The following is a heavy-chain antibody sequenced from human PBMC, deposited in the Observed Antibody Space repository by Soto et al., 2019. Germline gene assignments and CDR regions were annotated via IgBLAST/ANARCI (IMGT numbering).Heavy chain of an antibody. Sequence: PGGSLRLSCTASGFTFGDYAMSWFRQAPGKGLEWVGFIRSKAYGGTTEYAASVKGRFTISRDDSKSIAYLQMNSLKTEDTAVYYCTRLKQWLVPDLPDVAAFDIWGQGTMVTVSS. V-gene: IGHV3-49*03. CDR2: IRSKAYGGTT. CDR1: GFTFGDYA. J-gene: IGHJ3*02. CDR3: TRLKQWLVPDLPDVAAFDI. D-gene: IGHD6-19*01.